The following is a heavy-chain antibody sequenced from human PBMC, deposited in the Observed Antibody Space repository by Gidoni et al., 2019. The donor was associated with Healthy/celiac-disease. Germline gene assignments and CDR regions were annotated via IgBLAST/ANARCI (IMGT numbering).Heavy chain of an antibody. CDR1: GFTFSSYA. D-gene: IGHD3-22*01. CDR3: AKDYYDSSGYYPITYYFDY. CDR2: ISGSGGST. J-gene: IGHJ4*02. V-gene: IGHV3-23*01. Sequence: EVQLLESGGGLVQPGGSLRLSCAASGFTFSSYAMSWVRQAPGKGLAWVSAISGSGGSTYYADSVKGRFTTSRDNSKNTLYLQMNSLRAEDTAVYYCAKDYYDSSGYYPITYYFDYWGQGTLVTVSS.